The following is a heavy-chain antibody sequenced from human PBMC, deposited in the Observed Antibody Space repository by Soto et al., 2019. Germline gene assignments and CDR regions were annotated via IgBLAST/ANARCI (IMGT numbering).Heavy chain of an antibody. V-gene: IGHV4-31*03. Sequence: LSLTCTVSGGSISSGGYYWSWIRQHPGKGLEWIGYIYYSGSTYYNPSLKSRVTISVDTSKNQFSLKLSSVTAADTAVYYCARDNRGYSYGYYFDYWGQGTLVTVSS. CDR1: GGSISSGGYY. CDR3: ARDNRGYSYGYYFDY. CDR2: IYYSGST. D-gene: IGHD5-18*01. J-gene: IGHJ4*02.